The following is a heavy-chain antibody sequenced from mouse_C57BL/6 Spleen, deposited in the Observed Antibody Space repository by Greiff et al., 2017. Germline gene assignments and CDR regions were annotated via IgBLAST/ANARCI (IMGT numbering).Heavy chain of an antibody. CDR2: INPSSGYT. CDR1: GYTFTSYT. Sequence: QVQLQQSGAELARPGGSVKMSCKASGYTFTSYTMHWVKQRPGQGLEWIGYINPSSGYTKYNQKFKDKATLTADKSSSTAYMQLSSLTSEDSAVYYCALSTVEWVYAMDYWGQGTSVTVSS. V-gene: IGHV1-4*01. D-gene: IGHD1-1*01. CDR3: ALSTVEWVYAMDY. J-gene: IGHJ4*01.